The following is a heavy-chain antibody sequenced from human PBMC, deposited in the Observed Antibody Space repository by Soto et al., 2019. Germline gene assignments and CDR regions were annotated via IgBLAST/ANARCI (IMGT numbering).Heavy chain of an antibody. V-gene: IGHV5-51*01. D-gene: IGHD3-10*01. CDR2: IYPGDSDT. CDR1: GYSFTSYW. J-gene: IGHJ4*02. CDR3: ARTRKATYGSGSYLDY. Sequence: GESLKISCKGSGYSFTSYWIGWVRQMPGKGLEWMGIIYPGDSDTRYSPSFQGQVTISADKSISTAYLQWSSLKASDTAMYYCARTRKATYGSGSYLDYWGQGTLVTVSS.